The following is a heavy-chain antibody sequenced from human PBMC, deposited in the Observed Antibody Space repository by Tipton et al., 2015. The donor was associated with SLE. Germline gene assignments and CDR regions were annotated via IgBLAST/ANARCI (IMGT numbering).Heavy chain of an antibody. D-gene: IGHD4-11*01. Sequence: TLSLTCTVSGGSISGHQWNWIRQPPGKEPEWMGYVYDSGTTNYNPSLKSRVTISVDTSKNQFSLKLRSVTAADTAVYYCARRIPRTTRSYGMDVWGQGTTVTVSS. CDR3: ARRIPRTTRSYGMDV. CDR1: GGSISGHQ. CDR2: VYDSGTT. V-gene: IGHV4-59*11. J-gene: IGHJ6*02.